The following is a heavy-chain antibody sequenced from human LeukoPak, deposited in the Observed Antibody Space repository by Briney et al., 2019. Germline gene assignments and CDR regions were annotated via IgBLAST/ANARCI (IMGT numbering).Heavy chain of an antibody. CDR2: ISGSGGST. CDR1: GFTFSSYA. J-gene: IGHJ4*02. Sequence: PGGSLRLSCAASGFTFSSYAMSWVRQAPGKGLEWVSAISGSGGSTYYADSVKGRFTISRDNSKNTLYLQMNSLRAEDTAVYYCAKEEYYYDSSGYPRGYYFDYGGEGTLVTVSS. D-gene: IGHD3-22*01. CDR3: AKEEYYYDSSGYPRGYYFDY. V-gene: IGHV3-23*01.